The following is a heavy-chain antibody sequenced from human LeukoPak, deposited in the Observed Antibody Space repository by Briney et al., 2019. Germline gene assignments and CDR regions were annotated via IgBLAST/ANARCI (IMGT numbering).Heavy chain of an antibody. CDR1: GYTFSSYG. Sequence: ASVKVSCKASGYTFSSYGISWVRQAPGQGLEWMGWISAYNGNTNYAQKLQGSVTMTTDTSTSTAYMELRSLRSDDTAVYYCARVRQQLVLSGYYFDYWGQGTLVTVSS. CDR3: ARVRQQLVLSGYYFDY. CDR2: ISAYNGNT. J-gene: IGHJ4*02. V-gene: IGHV1-18*01. D-gene: IGHD6-13*01.